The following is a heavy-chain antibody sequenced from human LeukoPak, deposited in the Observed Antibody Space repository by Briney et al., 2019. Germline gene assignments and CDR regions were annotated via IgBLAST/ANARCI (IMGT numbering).Heavy chain of an antibody. CDR2: ITISDGNT. CDR1: GFTFSSYT. J-gene: IGHJ4*02. CDR3: AKDGGLWVSAHWGDS. Sequence: PGGSLRLYCAASGFTFSSYTMSWVRQAPGKGLEWVSTITISDGNTYYADSVKGRFTVSRDNSKNTLFLQMNSLRAEDTAVYYCAKDGGLWVSAHWGDSWGRGTLVTVSS. D-gene: IGHD7-27*01. V-gene: IGHV3-23*01.